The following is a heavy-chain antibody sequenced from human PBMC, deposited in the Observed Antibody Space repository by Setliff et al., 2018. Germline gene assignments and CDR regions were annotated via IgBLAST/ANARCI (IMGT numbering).Heavy chain of an antibody. V-gene: IGHV1-45*02. CDR3: ARYNWNTNWFDP. J-gene: IGHJ5*02. CDR2: ITLYNGNT. CDR1: GYTFTYCS. Sequence: GASVKVSCKASGYTFTYCSLHWLQQAPGQGLERMRWITLYNGNTNYSKKFQGRLTITRDTSANTAYMELSSLRSEDTALYYCARYNWNTNWFDPWGQGTLVTVSS. D-gene: IGHD1-20*01.